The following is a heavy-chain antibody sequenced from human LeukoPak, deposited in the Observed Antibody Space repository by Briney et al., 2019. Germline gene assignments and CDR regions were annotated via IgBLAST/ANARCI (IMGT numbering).Heavy chain of an antibody. CDR2: IYYSGST. Sequence: SETLSLTCTVSGGSISSYYWSWIRQPPGKGLEWIGYIYYSGSTNYNPSLKSRVTISVDTSKNQFSLKLSSVTAAVTAVYYCARVPRGAAPSGYFDYWGQGTLVTVSS. D-gene: IGHD3-3*01. J-gene: IGHJ4*02. CDR1: GGSISSYY. V-gene: IGHV4-59*01. CDR3: ARVPRGAAPSGYFDY.